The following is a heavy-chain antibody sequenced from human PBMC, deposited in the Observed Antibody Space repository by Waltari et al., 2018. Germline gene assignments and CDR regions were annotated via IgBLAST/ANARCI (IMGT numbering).Heavy chain of an antibody. CDR3: ARMFYDFWTGYSDY. V-gene: IGHV4-38-2*01. D-gene: IGHD3-3*01. J-gene: IGHJ4*01. Sequence: QVQLQESGPGLVKPSETLSLTCAVSGFSISRCYQWGWIREPPGKGLEWIGSIYHSGSTYFNPSLKSRVTISVDTSKNKVSLRLSSVTAADTAVYYCARMFYDFWTGYSDYWGHGTLVTVSS. CDR2: IYHSGST. CDR1: GFSISRCYQ.